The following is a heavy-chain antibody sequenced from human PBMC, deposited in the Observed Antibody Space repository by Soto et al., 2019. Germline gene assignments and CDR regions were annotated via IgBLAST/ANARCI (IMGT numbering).Heavy chain of an antibody. CDR2: ISADNANT. CDR1: GYTFSGYG. V-gene: IGHV1-18*01. CDR3: ARDRSTSRSDRRSFNY. J-gene: IGHJ4*02. D-gene: IGHD6-13*01. Sequence: QVQLVQSGAEVKKPGASVKVSCKASGYTFSGYGISWVRQAPGQGLEWMGWISADNANTNYAQNLQGRVTMTTDTSTNTAYMELRSLRPDDTAVYYCARDRSTSRSDRRSFNYWGQGTLVTVSS.